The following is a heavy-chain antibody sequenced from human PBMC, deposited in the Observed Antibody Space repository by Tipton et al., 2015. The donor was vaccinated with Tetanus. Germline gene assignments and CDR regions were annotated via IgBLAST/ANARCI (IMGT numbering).Heavy chain of an antibody. Sequence: TLSLTCTVPGGSIRSGGFYWSWIRQHPVKGLEWIGYIYYTGNTYYNPSLKSRVTISVDTSKNQFSLKLSSVTAADTAVYYCARRSVSARFDDWGQGTLVTVSS. CDR3: ARRSVSARFDD. CDR2: IYYTGNT. CDR1: GGSIRSGGFY. D-gene: IGHD6-6*01. J-gene: IGHJ4*02. V-gene: IGHV4-31*03.